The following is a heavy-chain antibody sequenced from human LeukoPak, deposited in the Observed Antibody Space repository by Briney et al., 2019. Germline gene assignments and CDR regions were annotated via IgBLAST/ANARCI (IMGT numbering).Heavy chain of an antibody. CDR2: ISSSSSYI. J-gene: IGHJ4*02. V-gene: IGHV3-21*06. CDR3: ARTGDNSGYLYFFDY. Sequence: GGSLRLSCAASGFTFSTSSMNWVRQAPEKGLEWVSYISSSSSYIYYADSVKGRFTISRDNAKNSLYLQMNSLRAEDTAVYYCARTGDNSGYLYFFDYWGQGTLVTVSS. CDR1: GFTFSTSS. D-gene: IGHD3-22*01.